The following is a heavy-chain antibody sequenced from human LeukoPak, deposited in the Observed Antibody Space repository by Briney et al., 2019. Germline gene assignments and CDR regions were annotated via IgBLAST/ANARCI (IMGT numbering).Heavy chain of an antibody. D-gene: IGHD6-19*01. CDR3: ARDSSGWYYFDY. V-gene: IGHV3-23*01. CDR1: GFTFSSYA. CDR2: ISGSGGST. J-gene: IGHJ4*02. Sequence: PGGSLRLSCAASGFTFSSYAMSWVRQAPGKGLEWVSAISGSGGSTYYADSVKGRFTISRDNSKNTLYLQMNSLRAEDTAVYYCARDSSGWYYFDYWGQGTLVTVSS.